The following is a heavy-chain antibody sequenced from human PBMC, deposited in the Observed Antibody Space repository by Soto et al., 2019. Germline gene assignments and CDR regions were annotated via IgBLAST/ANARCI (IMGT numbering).Heavy chain of an antibody. V-gene: IGHV1-69*02. CDR3: ARGPLVVLNYFES. Sequence: QVQLVQSGTEVKKPGSSVKLSCKASGGTFRNYPINWVRQAPGQGLEWMGSIFPLTDIPDYAQNFQARLTISADKFTSTAYMELSSLTSDDTAMYFCARGPLVVLNYFESWGQGTLVTVSS. CDR1: GGTFRNYP. J-gene: IGHJ4*02. CDR2: IFPLTDIP.